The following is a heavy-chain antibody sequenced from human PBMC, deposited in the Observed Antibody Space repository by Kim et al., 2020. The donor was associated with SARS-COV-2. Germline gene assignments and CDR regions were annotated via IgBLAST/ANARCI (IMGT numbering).Heavy chain of an antibody. CDR1: GGSFSGYY. D-gene: IGHD3-16*02. Sequence: SETLSLTCAVYGGSFSGYYWSWIRHPPGKGLEWLGEINHSGSTNYNRSLKSRVTISVDTPKNQFSLKRSSVTAADTAVYYCARTRSGLSVSYYYYYGMDVWGQGTTVTVSS. CDR3: ARTRSGLSVSYYYYYGMDV. J-gene: IGHJ6*02. CDR2: INHSGST. V-gene: IGHV4-34*01.